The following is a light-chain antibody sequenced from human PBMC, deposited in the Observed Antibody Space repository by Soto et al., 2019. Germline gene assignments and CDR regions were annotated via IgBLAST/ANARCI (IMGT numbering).Light chain of an antibody. V-gene: IGKV1-27*01. CDR1: QGISNY. CDR3: QKYNGAPWT. CDR2: AAS. Sequence: DIQMTQSPSSLSASVGDRVTITCRASQGISNYLAWYQQKPGKVPKLLIYAASTLQSGVPSRFSASGAGTDFTLSISSLQPDDVATYYCQKYNGAPWTFGQGTKVEIK. J-gene: IGKJ1*01.